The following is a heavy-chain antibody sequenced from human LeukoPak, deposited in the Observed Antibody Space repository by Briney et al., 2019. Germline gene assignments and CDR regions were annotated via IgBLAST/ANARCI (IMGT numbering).Heavy chain of an antibody. CDR2: INPNSGGT. V-gene: IGHV1-2*06. D-gene: IGHD3-3*01. CDR1: GGTFSSYA. Sequence: GASVKVSCKASGGTFSSYAISWVRQAPGQGLEWMGRINPNSGGTNYAQKFQGRVTMTRDTSISTAYMELSRLRSDDTAVYYCARGFNNVLRFLEWLFYFDYWGQGTLVTVPS. CDR3: ARGFNNVLRFLEWLFYFDY. J-gene: IGHJ4*02.